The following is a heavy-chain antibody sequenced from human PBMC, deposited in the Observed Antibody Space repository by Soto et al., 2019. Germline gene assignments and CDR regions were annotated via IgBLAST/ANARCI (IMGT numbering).Heavy chain of an antibody. V-gene: IGHV3-33*01. CDR1: GFTFSSYG. CDR2: IWYDGSNK. CDR3: ARAQFIAVAGTGGVAFDI. D-gene: IGHD6-19*01. J-gene: IGHJ3*02. Sequence: GGSLRLSCAASGFTFSSYGMHWVRQAPGKGLEWGAVIWYDGSNKYYADSVKGRFTISRDNSKNTLYLQMNSLRAEDTAVYYCARAQFIAVAGTGGVAFDIWGQGTMVTVSS.